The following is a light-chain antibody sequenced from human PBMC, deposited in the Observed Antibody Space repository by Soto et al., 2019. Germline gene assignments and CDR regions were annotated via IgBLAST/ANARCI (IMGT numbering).Light chain of an antibody. V-gene: IGKV4-1*01. CDR2: WAS. CDR3: QQYYNTRWT. Sequence: DIVMTQSPDSLAVSLGERATINCKSSQSILFRSNNENYLAWYQQKPGLPPKLLIYWASTRESGVPDRFSGSGSETDFTLTISSLQAEDVAVYYSQQYYNTRWTFGQGTRVEIK. CDR1: QSILFRSNNENY. J-gene: IGKJ1*01.